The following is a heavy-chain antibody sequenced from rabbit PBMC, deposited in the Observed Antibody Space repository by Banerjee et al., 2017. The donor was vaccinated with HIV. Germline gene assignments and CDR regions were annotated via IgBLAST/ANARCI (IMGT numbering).Heavy chain of an antibody. Sequence: QEQLEESGGDLVKPEGSLTLTCTASGFSFSSSYWICWVRQAPGKGLEWIACINAGDGSTYYASWVNGRFSISKTSSTTVTLQMTSLTAADTATYFCARDADSYVPFNLWGPGTLVTVS. CDR1: GFSFSSSYW. CDR2: INAGDGST. V-gene: IGHV1S45*01. CDR3: ARDADSYVPFNL. J-gene: IGHJ4*01. D-gene: IGHD6-1*01.